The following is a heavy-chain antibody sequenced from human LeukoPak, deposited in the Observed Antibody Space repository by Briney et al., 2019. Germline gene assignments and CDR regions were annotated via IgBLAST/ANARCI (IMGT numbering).Heavy chain of an antibody. CDR3: ARDIVAYCGGDCYSAFDS. J-gene: IGHJ3*02. Sequence: YPGGSLRLSCAASGFTFSSYSMNWVRQAPGKGLEWISYTSVGSSTIYYADSVKGRFTISRDNAKNSLYLQMNSLRAEDTAVYYCARDIVAYCGGDCYSAFDSWGQGTMVTVSS. D-gene: IGHD2-21*02. CDR2: TSVGSSTI. CDR1: GFTFSSYS. V-gene: IGHV3-48*04.